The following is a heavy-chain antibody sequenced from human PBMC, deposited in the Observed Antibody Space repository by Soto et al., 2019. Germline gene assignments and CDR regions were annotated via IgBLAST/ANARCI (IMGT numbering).Heavy chain of an antibody. D-gene: IGHD2-8*01. CDR2: ISGNGATT. Sequence: EVQLLQSGGGLVQPGGSLRLSCEASGFSFTFYAMSWVRQAPGMGLEWVSAISGNGATTFYADSMKGRFTISRDNSRDTLYLQMNRLRAEDTAVYFCAREQCSPLDRYCADGGVDWVDPWGRGTLVTVSS. CDR3: AREQCSPLDRYCADGGVDWVDP. V-gene: IGHV3-23*01. CDR1: GFSFTFYA. J-gene: IGHJ5*02.